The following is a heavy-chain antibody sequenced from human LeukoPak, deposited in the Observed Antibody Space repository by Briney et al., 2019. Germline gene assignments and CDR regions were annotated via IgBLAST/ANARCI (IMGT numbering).Heavy chain of an antibody. V-gene: IGHV3-23*01. CDR3: AKDRNDTQKGLYYFDY. Sequence: GGSLRLSCAASGFTFSSYAMSWVRQALGRGLEWVSAISGSGGSTYYAGSVKGRFTISRDNSKNTLYLQMNSLRAEDTAVYYCAKDRNDTQKGLYYFDYWGQGTLVTVSS. CDR1: GFTFSSYA. J-gene: IGHJ4*02. D-gene: IGHD3-22*01. CDR2: ISGSGGST.